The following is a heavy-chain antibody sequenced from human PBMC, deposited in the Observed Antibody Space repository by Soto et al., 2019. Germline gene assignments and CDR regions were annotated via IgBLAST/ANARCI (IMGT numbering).Heavy chain of an antibody. CDR1: VYTFTSYA. D-gene: IGHD2-2*01. CDR2: INAGNGNT. J-gene: IGHJ5*02. V-gene: IGHV1-3*01. CDR3: AATPLLYCSSTSCYSAWFDP. Sequence: ASVKVSCKAYVYTFTSYAMNWVRQAPGQRLEWMGWINAGNGNTKYSQKFQGRVTITRDTSASTAYMELSSLRSEDTAVYYCAATPLLYCSSTSCYSAWFDPWGQGTLVTVSS.